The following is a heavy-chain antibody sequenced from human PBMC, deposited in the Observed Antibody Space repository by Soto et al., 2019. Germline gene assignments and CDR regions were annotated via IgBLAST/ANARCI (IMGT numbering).Heavy chain of an antibody. CDR2: MNPNSGNT. CDR1: GYTFTSYD. CDR3: ASLFWSGYYAFDI. V-gene: IGHV1-8*01. Sequence: ASVKVSCKASGYTFTSYDINRVRQATGQGLEWMGWMNPNSGNTGYAQKFQGRVTMTRNTSISTAYMELSSLRSEDTAVYYCASLFWSGYYAFDIWGQGTMVTVSS. J-gene: IGHJ3*02. D-gene: IGHD3-3*01.